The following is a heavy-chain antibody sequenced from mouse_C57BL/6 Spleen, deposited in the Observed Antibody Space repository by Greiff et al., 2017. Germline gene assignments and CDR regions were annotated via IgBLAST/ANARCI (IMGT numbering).Heavy chain of an antibody. CDR2: IDPETGGT. Sequence: VQLQQSGAELVRPGASVTLSCKASGYTFTDYEMPWVKQTTVHGLEWIGAIDPETGGTAYNQKFKGKAILPADKSSSTAYMELRSLTSEDSAFYYCARCDYGGGFAYWGQGTLVTVSA. CDR1: GYTFTDYE. CDR3: ARCDYGGGFAY. J-gene: IGHJ3*01. V-gene: IGHV1-15*01. D-gene: IGHD2-4*01.